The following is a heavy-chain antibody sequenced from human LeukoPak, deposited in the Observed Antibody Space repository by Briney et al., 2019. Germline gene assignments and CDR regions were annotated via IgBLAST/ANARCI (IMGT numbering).Heavy chain of an antibody. CDR3: ARQLPHGGDTGY. Sequence: SEALSLTCTVSGGSISSSSYYWGWIRQPPGKGLEWIGSIYYSGSTYYNPSLKSRVTISVDTSKNQFSLKLSSVTAADTAVYYCARQLPHGGDTGYWGQGTLVTVSS. J-gene: IGHJ4*02. V-gene: IGHV4-39*01. CDR1: GGSISSSSYY. CDR2: IYYSGST. D-gene: IGHD4-23*01.